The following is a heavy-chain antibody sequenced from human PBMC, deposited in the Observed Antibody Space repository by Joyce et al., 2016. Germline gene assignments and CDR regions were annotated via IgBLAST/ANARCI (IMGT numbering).Heavy chain of an antibody. D-gene: IGHD1/OR15-1a*01. J-gene: IGHJ4*02. V-gene: IGHV3-49*05. CDR2: IRNKGYGGTT. CDR1: GFSFSNYA. Sequence: EVQLVESGGGLVRPGRSLRLTCSGSGFSFSNYALIWYRQAPGRGLEWVGFIRNKGYGGTTEYAASVKSRFVISRDDSKNIAYLQMNSLKTEDTALYFCTRADYTSAVGTLDIWGQGTLVTVSS. CDR3: TRADYTSAVGTLDI.